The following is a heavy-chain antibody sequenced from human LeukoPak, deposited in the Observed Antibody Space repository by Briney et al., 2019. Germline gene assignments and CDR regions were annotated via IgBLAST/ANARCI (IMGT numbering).Heavy chain of an antibody. Sequence: GGSLRLSCAASGFTFSSYEMNWVRQAPGKGLEWVSYISSSGSTIYYADSVKGRFTISRDNAKNSLYLQMNSLRAEDTAVCYCARDLRIAVAGDAFDIWGQGTMVTVSS. CDR2: ISSSGSTI. CDR3: ARDLRIAVAGDAFDI. J-gene: IGHJ3*02. D-gene: IGHD6-19*01. V-gene: IGHV3-48*03. CDR1: GFTFSSYE.